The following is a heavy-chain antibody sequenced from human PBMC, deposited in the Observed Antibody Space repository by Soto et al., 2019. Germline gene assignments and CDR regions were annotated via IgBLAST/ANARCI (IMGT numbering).Heavy chain of an antibody. D-gene: IGHD3-10*01. V-gene: IGHV1-18*01. CDR1: GYPFTHYG. CDR2: ISPFNGNT. Sequence: QVQLVQSGAEVKKPGASVKVSCKSSGYPFTHYGITWVRQAPGQGLEWMGWISPFNGNTNYGQTLQGRVTLTTDTSTSTVYMELRSLRSDDTAVYYCARAQSFDRSYYYGIDVWGQGTTVTVSS. CDR3: ARAQSFDRSYYYGIDV. J-gene: IGHJ6*02.